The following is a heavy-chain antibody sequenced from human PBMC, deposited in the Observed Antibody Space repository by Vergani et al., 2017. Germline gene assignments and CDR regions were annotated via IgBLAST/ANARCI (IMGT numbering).Heavy chain of an antibody. Sequence: QVQLVESGGGVVQPGGSLRLSCAASGFPLSSYGMHWVRQAPGKGLGGVAFIGYDGRIKYNVDSVKGRFTISRDTSKKTLSLQMRSLRADDTAVYYCAKDGRENSDYGYFDYWGQGTLVTVSS. D-gene: IGHD4-17*01. J-gene: IGHJ4*02. CDR3: AKDGRENSDYGYFDY. V-gene: IGHV3-30*02. CDR1: GFPLSSYG. CDR2: IGYDGRIK.